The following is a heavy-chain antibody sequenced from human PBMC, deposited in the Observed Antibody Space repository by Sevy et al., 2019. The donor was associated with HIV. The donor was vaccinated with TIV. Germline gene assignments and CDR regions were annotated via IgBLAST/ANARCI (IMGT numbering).Heavy chain of an antibody. V-gene: IGHV4-39*01. J-gene: IGHJ5*02. CDR2: IYCGGST. CDR1: GGSISDCSYY. CDR3: AGGRGGTLFPDP. Sequence: SETLSLTCTVSGGSISDCSYYWGWVRQPPGKGLEWIGSIYCGGSTPYNPSHKRRGTISVDTSKNQFSLKMSSVTAADTALYDCAGGRGGTLFPDPWGQGTLVTVSS. D-gene: IGHD2-21*01.